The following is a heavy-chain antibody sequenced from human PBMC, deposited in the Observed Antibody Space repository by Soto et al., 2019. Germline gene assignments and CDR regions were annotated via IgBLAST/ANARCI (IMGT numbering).Heavy chain of an antibody. V-gene: IGHV3-33*01. Sequence: QVQLVESGGGVVQHGRSLRLSCAASGFTFSSYGMHWVRQAPGKGLEWVAVIWYDGSNKYYADSVKGRFTISRDNSKNTLYLQMNSLRAEDTAVYYCARARGYSGYDYYYWGQGTLVTVSS. D-gene: IGHD5-12*01. CDR2: IWYDGSNK. CDR3: ARARGYSGYDYYY. CDR1: GFTFSSYG. J-gene: IGHJ4*02.